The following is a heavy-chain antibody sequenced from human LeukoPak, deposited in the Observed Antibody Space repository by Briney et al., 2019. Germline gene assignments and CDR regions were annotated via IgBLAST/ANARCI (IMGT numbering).Heavy chain of an antibody. CDR1: GGSISSSSYY. CDR3: ARDAGLNGIDY. CDR2: IYYSGST. J-gene: IGHJ4*02. D-gene: IGHD1-26*01. V-gene: IGHV4-39*02. Sequence: SETLSLTCTVSGGSISSSSYYWGWIRQPPGKGLEWIGSIYYSGSTYYNPSLKSRVTISVDTSKNQFSLKLSSVTAADTAVYYCARDAGLNGIDYWGQGTLVTVSS.